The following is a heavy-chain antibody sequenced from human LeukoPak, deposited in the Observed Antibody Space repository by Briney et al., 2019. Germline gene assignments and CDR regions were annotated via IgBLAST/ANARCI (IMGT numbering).Heavy chain of an antibody. D-gene: IGHD1-1*01. V-gene: IGHV3-74*01. Sequence: GGSLRLSSAASGFGFSRYWMPWVRQAPGTGLKWVSRIYRDGSTTEYADSVKGRFSTSRHNSKNTLYLDMNSLRAGDTAVYYCARERDDDADPGPLAYWGQGTLVTVPS. CDR2: IYRDGSTT. J-gene: IGHJ4*02. CDR1: GFGFSRYW. CDR3: ARERDDDADPGPLAY.